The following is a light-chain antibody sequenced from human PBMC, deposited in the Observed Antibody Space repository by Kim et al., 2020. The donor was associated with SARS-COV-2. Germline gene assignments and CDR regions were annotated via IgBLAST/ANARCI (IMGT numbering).Light chain of an antibody. CDR1: QSVYSDY. Sequence: DIVLTQSPATLCLSPGDRATLSCRASQSVYSDYLAWYQQKPGQAPRLLIHEASIRATGIPDRFSGSGSGTDFTLTIRRLQPEDFAVYFCQQYGRSWTFGQGTKVDIK. CDR2: EAS. J-gene: IGKJ1*01. V-gene: IGKV3-20*01. CDR3: QQYGRSWT.